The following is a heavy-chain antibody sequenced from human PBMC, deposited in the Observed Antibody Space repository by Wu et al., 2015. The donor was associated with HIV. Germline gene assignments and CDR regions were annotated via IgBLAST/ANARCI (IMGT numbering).Heavy chain of an antibody. D-gene: IGHD5-12*01. CDR2: INPSGGLA. CDR1: GYTFSNYY. Sequence: QAQLVQSGAEVTKPGASVKLSCKASGYTFSNYYINWIRQAPGQGLEWMGIINPSGGLATSAEKFQGKVTMTRDTSTNTVYMELSSLRSEDTAVYYCATPGGYSSYVVLNDWGQGTLVTVSS. V-gene: IGHV1-46*01. CDR3: ATPGGYSSYVVLND. J-gene: IGHJ4*02.